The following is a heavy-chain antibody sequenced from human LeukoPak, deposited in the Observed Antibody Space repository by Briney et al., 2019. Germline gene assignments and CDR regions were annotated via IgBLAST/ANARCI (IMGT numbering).Heavy chain of an antibody. D-gene: IGHD3-10*02. J-gene: IGHJ4*02. V-gene: IGHV4-59*01. CDR2: IYYSGNT. CDR3: ARSTGSTMFIDY. CDR1: GGSIRPYY. Sequence: SETLSLTCTVSGGSIRPYYWSWIRQPPGKGLEWLGYIYYSGNTDYNPSLKSRVAISVDTSKNQFSLKLSSVTAADTAVYYCARSTGSTMFIDYWGQGTLVTVSS.